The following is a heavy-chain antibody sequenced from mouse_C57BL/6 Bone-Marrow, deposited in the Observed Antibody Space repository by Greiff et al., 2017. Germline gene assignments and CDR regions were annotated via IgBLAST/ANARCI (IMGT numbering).Heavy chain of an antibody. V-gene: IGHV1-69*01. D-gene: IGHD1-1*01. CDR1: GYTFTSYW. J-gene: IGHJ2*01. CDR2: IDPSDSYT. CDR3: ARWGFYYYGRGFDY. Sequence: QVQLQQPGAELVMPGASVKLSCKASGYTFTSYWMHWVKQRPGQGLEWIGEIDPSDSYTNYNQKFKGKSTLTVDKSSSTAYMQLSSLTSEDSAVSYCARWGFYYYGRGFDYWGQGTTLTVSS.